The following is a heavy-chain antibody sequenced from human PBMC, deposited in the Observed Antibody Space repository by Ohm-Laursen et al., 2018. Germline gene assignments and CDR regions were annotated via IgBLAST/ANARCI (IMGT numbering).Heavy chain of an antibody. V-gene: IGHV3-30*18. D-gene: IGHD3-3*01. CDR1: GFTFSSYG. CDR3: AKGGKGYDFWSGWPGYYYYGMDV. Sequence: SLRLSCAASGFTFSSYGMHWVRQAPGKGLEWVAVISYDGSNKYYADSVKGRFTISRDNSKNTLYLQMNSLRAEGTAVYYCAKGGKGYDFWSGWPGYYYYGMDVWGQGTTVTVSS. J-gene: IGHJ6*02. CDR2: ISYDGSNK.